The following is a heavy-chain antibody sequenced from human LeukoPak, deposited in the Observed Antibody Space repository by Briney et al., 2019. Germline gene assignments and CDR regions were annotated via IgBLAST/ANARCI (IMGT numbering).Heavy chain of an antibody. Sequence: ASVKVSCKASGYTFTDYYMHWVRQAPGLGLEWMGWINPNSGGPNYAQKFQGRVTMTRDTSISTAYMEMSRLRSDDTAVYYCARDVSAGGTNWFDPWGQGTLVTVSS. V-gene: IGHV1-2*02. D-gene: IGHD3-16*01. CDR1: GYTFTDYY. J-gene: IGHJ5*02. CDR2: INPNSGGP. CDR3: ARDVSAGGTNWFDP.